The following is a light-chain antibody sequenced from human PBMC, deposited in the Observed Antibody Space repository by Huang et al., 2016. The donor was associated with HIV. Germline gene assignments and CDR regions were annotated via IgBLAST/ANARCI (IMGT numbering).Light chain of an antibody. Sequence: DIQLTQSPSSLSASVGARVTVTCRASQVISNSLAWYQQQPGKAPKRLLYDASKLQSVVPSRFSGGGAGTHYTLTISSLKPEDSGTYYCQQYYSPPYTFGLGSKLEIK. J-gene: IGKJ2*01. CDR3: QQYYSPPYT. CDR1: QVISNS. CDR2: DAS. V-gene: IGKV1-NL1*01.